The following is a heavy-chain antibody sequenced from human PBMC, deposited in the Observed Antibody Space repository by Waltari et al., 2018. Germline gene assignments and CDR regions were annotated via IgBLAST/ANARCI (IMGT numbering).Heavy chain of an antibody. J-gene: IGHJ4*02. V-gene: IGHV6-1*01. Sequence: QVQLQQSGPGLVKPSQTLSLTCAISGDSVSRSGVAWNWIRQSPSRGLEWLGRTYYMSQWSNAYAGSVKSRITINTDTSKNQFSLQLNSVTPEDSAVYYCARGRASAFDYWGQGTLVTVS. D-gene: IGHD6-6*01. CDR1: GDSVSRSGVA. CDR2: TYYMSQWSN. CDR3: ARGRASAFDY.